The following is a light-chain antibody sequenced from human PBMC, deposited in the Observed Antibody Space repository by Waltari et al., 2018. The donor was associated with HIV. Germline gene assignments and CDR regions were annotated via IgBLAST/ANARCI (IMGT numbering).Light chain of an antibody. J-gene: IGLJ2*01. Sequence: QSALTQPASVPASPGQSITISCTGSTSDIGDYNYVSWYQQGPGKPPKLIIYEVSSRPSGVSNRFSGSKSGNTASLTISGLQPEDEADYFCGSFSTISTLIFGGGTKVTVL. CDR3: GSFSTISTLI. CDR2: EVS. V-gene: IGLV2-14*01. CDR1: TSDIGDYNY.